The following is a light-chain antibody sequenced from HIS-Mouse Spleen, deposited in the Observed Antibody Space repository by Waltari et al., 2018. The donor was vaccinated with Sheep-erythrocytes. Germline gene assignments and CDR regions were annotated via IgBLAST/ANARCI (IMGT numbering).Light chain of an antibody. Sequence: QSALPQPASVSGSPGQSITISCTGTSSDVGGYNYASWYQQHPGKAPKLMIYDGSNRPSGVSNRFSGSKSGNTASLTISGLQAEDEADYYCSSYTSSSTLVFGGGTKLTVL. CDR3: SSYTSSSTLV. V-gene: IGLV2-14*03. J-gene: IGLJ2*01. CDR1: SSDVGGYNY. CDR2: DGS.